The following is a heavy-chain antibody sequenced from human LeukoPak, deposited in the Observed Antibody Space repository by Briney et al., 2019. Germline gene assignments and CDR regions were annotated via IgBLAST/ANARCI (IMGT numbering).Heavy chain of an antibody. D-gene: IGHD6-19*01. CDR1: GYTFTGYY. CDR3: ARDPGGSSGTYYYYYYMDV. V-gene: IGHV1-2*02. J-gene: IGHJ6*03. Sequence: ASVKVSCKASGYTFTGYYMHGVRQAPGQGLEWMGGINPNRGGTNYAQKVQGRVTMTRDTSISTAYMELSRLRSDDTAVYYCARDPGGSSGTYYYYYYMDVWGKGTTVTVSS. CDR2: INPNRGGT.